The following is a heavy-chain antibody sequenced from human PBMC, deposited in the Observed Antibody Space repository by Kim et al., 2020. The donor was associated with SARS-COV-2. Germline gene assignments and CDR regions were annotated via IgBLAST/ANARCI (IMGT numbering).Heavy chain of an antibody. CDR2: IRSKANSYAT. CDR1: GFTFSGSA. CDR3: TRRIAAAGDYYYYYGMDV. V-gene: IGHV3-73*01. D-gene: IGHD6-13*01. J-gene: IGHJ6*02. Sequence: GGSLRLSCAASGFTFSGSAMHWVRQASGKGLEWVGRIRSKANSYATAYAASVKGRFTISRDDSKNTAYLQMNSLKTEDTAVYYCTRRIAAAGDYYYYYGMDVWGQGTTVTVSS.